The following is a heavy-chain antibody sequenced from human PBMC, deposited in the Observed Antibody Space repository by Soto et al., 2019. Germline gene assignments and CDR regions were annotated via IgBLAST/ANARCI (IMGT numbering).Heavy chain of an antibody. CDR3: ALPKDHYDSSGSYNWFDP. V-gene: IGHV1-69*06. D-gene: IGHD3-22*01. CDR2: IIPIFGTA. J-gene: IGHJ5*02. CDR1: GGTFSSYA. Sequence: GASVKVSCKASGGTFSSYAISWVRQAPGQGLEWMGGIIPIFGTANYAQKFQGRVTITADKSTSTAYMELSSLRSEDTAVYYCALPKDHYDSSGSYNWFDPWGQGTLVTVSS.